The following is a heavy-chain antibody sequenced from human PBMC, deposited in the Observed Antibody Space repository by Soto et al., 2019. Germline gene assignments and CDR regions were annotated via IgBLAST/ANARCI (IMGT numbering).Heavy chain of an antibody. Sequence: LSLTCTVSGGPISSYYWSWIRQPPGKGLEWIGYIYYSGSTNYNPSLKSRVTISVDTSKNQFSLKLSSVTAADTAVYYCARRYSSAFDIWGQGTMVTVSS. V-gene: IGHV4-59*08. CDR3: ARRYSSAFDI. CDR1: GGPISSYY. D-gene: IGHD6-13*01. J-gene: IGHJ3*02. CDR2: IYYSGST.